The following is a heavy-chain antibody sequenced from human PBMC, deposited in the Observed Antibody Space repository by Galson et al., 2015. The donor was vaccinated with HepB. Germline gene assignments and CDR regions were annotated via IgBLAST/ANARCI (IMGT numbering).Heavy chain of an antibody. CDR3: ASSKGFGELLSPFDY. D-gene: IGHD3-10*01. CDR1: GFTFSSYS. J-gene: IGHJ4*02. CDR2: ISSSSSYI. Sequence: SLRLSCAASGFTFSSYSMNWVRQAPGKGLEWVSSISSSSSYIYYADSVKGRFTISRDNAKNSLYLQMNSLRAEDTAVYYCASSKGFGELLSPFDYWGQGTLVTVSS. V-gene: IGHV3-21*01.